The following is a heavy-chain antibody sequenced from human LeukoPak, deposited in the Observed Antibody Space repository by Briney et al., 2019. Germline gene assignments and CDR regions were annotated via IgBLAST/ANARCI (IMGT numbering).Heavy chain of an antibody. CDR1: GFVFNNFW. V-gene: IGHV3-74*01. CDR2: IPSDGSIT. D-gene: IGHD7-27*01. CDR3: ARDRWGERAFDT. Sequence: GGSLRLSCAASGFVFNNFWMHWVRQVPGKRPEWLAHIPSDGSITNYADSVTGRFRISRDNARNTVSLQMNNLRVDDTAVYFCARDRWGERAFDTWGQGTMVTVSS. J-gene: IGHJ3*02.